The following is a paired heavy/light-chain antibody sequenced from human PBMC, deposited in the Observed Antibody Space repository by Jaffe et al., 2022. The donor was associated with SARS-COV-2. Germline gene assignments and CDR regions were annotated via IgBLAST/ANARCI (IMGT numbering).Light chain of an antibody. J-gene: IGKJ2*01. CDR2: GAS. Sequence: EIVLTQSPGTLSLSPGERATLSCRASQSLTSRFLAWYQHKPGQAPRLLIYGASTRATGIPDRFSGSGSGTDFTLTISRLEPGDFAVYYCQQYATSPETFGQGTKLEI. V-gene: IGKV3-20*01. CDR3: QQYATSPET. CDR1: QSLTSRF.
Heavy chain of an antibody. V-gene: IGHV4-38-2*02. Sequence: QVELQESGPRLVKPSETLSLTCSVSGYSISSGYYWGWIRQSPGKGLEWFGTVYHSGTTYYNPSLTSRVTMSVDTSQNQFSLKLTSVTAADTAVYYCARGPNYYGLGSQPSGYMDVWGKGTTVTVSS. CDR3: ARGPNYYGLGSQPSGYMDV. D-gene: IGHD3-10*01. CDR2: VYHSGTT. J-gene: IGHJ6*03. CDR1: GYSISSGYY.